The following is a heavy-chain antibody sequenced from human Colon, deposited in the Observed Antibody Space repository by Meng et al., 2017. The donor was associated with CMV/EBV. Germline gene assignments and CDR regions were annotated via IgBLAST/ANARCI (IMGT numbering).Heavy chain of an antibody. CDR1: GYTFTSYG. CDR2: IDPNSGAT. J-gene: IGHJ4*02. V-gene: IGHV1-2*02. Sequence: ASVKVSCKASGYTFTSYGISWVRQAPGQGLEWMGWIDPNSGATNYTQKFQGRVTMTTDTSIKTAYMELSRLRSDDTALYYCARVWGSYLDYWGQGTLVTVSS. D-gene: IGHD3-16*01. CDR3: ARVWGSYLDY.